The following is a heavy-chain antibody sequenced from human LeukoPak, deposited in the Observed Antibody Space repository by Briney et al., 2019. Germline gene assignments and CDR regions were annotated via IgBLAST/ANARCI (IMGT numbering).Heavy chain of an antibody. J-gene: IGHJ4*02. CDR1: GYTLTELS. CDR2: FDPEDGET. D-gene: IGHD1-26*01. CDR3: ATGQGGSYNLGFDY. Sequence: ASVKVSCKISGYTLTELSMHWVRQAPGKGLEWMGGFDPEDGETIYAQKFQGRVTMTEDTSTDTAYMELSSLRSEDTAVYYCATGQGGSYNLGFDYWGQGTLVTVSS. V-gene: IGHV1-24*01.